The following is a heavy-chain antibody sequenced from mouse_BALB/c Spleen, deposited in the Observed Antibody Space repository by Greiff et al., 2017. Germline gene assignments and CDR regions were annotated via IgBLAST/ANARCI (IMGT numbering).Heavy chain of an antibody. CDR3: AREDRYYFDY. J-gene: IGHJ2*01. CDR1: GFTFSIYA. CDR2: ISSGGSYT. Sequence: EVHLVESGGGLVKPGGSLKLSCAASGFTFSIYAMSWVRQSPEKRLEWVAEISSGGSYTYYPDTVTGRFTISRDNAKNTLYLEMSSLRSEDTAMYYCAREDRYYFDYWGQGTTLTVSS. V-gene: IGHV5-9-4*01. D-gene: IGHD2-14*01.